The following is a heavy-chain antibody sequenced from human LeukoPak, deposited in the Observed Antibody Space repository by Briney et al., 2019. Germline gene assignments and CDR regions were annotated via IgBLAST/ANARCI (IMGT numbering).Heavy chain of an antibody. J-gene: IGHJ6*02. CDR3: AKDTAALPYYYYYYGMDV. V-gene: IGHV3-23*01. Sequence: SGGSLRLSCAASGFTFSSYAMSWVRQAPGKGLEWVSAISGSGGSTYYADSVKGRFTISRDNSKNTLYLQMNSLRAEDTAVYYCAKDTAALPYYYYYYGMDVWGQGTTVTVSS. CDR1: GFTFSSYA. D-gene: IGHD6-13*01. CDR2: ISGSGGST.